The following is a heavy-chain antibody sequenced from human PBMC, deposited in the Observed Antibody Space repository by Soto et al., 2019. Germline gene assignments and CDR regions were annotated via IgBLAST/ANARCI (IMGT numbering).Heavy chain of an antibody. Sequence: SETLSLTCTVSGASINDFYWSWIRQTPGKGLEWVGFMYYSETTKYNPSLKGRVNMSLDTSKNQVSRHLKSVTAADTAVYYCARANSSTWYKLEYKWFDPWGQGTLVTVSS. V-gene: IGHV4-59*01. CDR1: GASINDFY. CDR3: ARANSSTWYKLEYKWFDP. J-gene: IGHJ5*02. CDR2: MYYSETT. D-gene: IGHD6-13*01.